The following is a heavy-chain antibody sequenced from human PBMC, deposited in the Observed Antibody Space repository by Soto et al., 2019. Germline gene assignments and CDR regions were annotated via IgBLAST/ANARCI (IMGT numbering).Heavy chain of an antibody. CDR2: ISWNSGSI. CDR1: GFTFDDYA. CDR3: AKDRAPIFGVPYGYFDY. V-gene: IGHV3-9*01. D-gene: IGHD3-3*01. Sequence: EVQLVESGGGLVQPGRSLRLSCAASGFTFDDYAMHWVRQAPGKGLEWVSGISWNSGSIGYADSVKGRFTISRDNAKNSLYLQMNRLRAEDTALYYCAKDRAPIFGVPYGYFDYWGQGTLVTVSS. J-gene: IGHJ4*02.